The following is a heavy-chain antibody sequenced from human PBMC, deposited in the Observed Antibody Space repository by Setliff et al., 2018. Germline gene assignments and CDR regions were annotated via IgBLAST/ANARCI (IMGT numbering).Heavy chain of an antibody. CDR1: GDSISSGNW. D-gene: IGHD3-3*01. Sequence: PSETLSLTCAVSGDSISSGNWWSWVRQPPEKGLEWIGEINHSGNTNYNPSLKSRVTISLDTSKNQFSLRLTSVTAEDTAVYYCARMSGFQYIDVWDKGTTVTVSS. V-gene: IGHV4-4*02. CDR3: ARMSGFQYIDV. J-gene: IGHJ6*03. CDR2: INHSGNT.